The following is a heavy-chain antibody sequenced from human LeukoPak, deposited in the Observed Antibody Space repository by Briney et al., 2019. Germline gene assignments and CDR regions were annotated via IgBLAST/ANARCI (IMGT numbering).Heavy chain of an antibody. V-gene: IGHV3-66*01. Sequence: GGSLRLSCAASGFTVGSNYMSWVRQAPGKGLEWVSVIYSGGSTYYADSVKGRFTISRDNSKNTLYLQMNSLRAEDTAVYYCARDRLRFGYYDILTGYYMTDAFDIWGQGTMVTVSS. D-gene: IGHD3-9*01. J-gene: IGHJ3*02. CDR1: GFTVGSNY. CDR2: IYSGGST. CDR3: ARDRLRFGYYDILTGYYMTDAFDI.